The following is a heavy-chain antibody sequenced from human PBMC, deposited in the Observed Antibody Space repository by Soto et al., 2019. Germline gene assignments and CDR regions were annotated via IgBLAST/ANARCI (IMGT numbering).Heavy chain of an antibody. V-gene: IGHV1-69*06. CDR2: IIPIFGTA. D-gene: IGHD1-1*01. Sequence: ASVKVSCKASGGTFSSYAISWVRQAPGQGLEWMGGIIPIFGTANYAQKFQGRVTITADKSTSTAYMELSSLRSEDTAVYYCARDYLPAGNWNAFDPWGQGTLVTVSS. CDR1: GGTFSSYA. CDR3: ARDYLPAGNWNAFDP. J-gene: IGHJ5*02.